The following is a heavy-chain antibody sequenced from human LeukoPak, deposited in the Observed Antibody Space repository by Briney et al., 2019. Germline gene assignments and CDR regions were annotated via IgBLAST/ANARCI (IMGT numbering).Heavy chain of an antibody. J-gene: IGHJ4*02. CDR1: GFTFSSYG. Sequence: GGSLRLSCAASGFTFSSYGMHWVRQAPGKGLEWVAVIWYDGSNKYYADSAKGRFTISRDNSKNTLYLQMNSLRAEDTAVYYCARDPPVGQLLGENYFDYWGQGTLVTVSS. V-gene: IGHV3-33*01. CDR2: IWYDGSNK. D-gene: IGHD2-2*01. CDR3: ARDPPVGQLLGENYFDY.